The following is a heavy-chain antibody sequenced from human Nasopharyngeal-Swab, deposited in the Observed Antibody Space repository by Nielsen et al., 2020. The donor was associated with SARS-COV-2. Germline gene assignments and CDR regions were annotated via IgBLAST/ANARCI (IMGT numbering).Heavy chain of an antibody. J-gene: IGHJ6*02. CDR3: AKDVSGSTWADYYYYGMDV. D-gene: IGHD6-13*01. V-gene: IGHV3-23*01. CDR2: ISGSGGST. CDR1: GFTFSSYA. Sequence: GESLKISCAASGFTFSSYAMSWVRQAPGKGLEWVSAISGSGGSTYYADSVKGRFTISRDNSKNTLYLQMNSPRAEDTALYYCAKDVSGSTWADYYYYGMDVWGQGTTVTVSS.